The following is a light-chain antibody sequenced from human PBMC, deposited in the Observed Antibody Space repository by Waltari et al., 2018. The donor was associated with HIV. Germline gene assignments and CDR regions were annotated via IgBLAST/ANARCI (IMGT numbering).Light chain of an antibody. Sequence: YDLTLPPSVSVSPGQTAIITYSGHQLAFKYASWYQQRPGQSPVLVIYQDATRPSGIPERFSGSNSGHTATLTISGTQAMDEADYYCQAWDNSAAVFGGGTKLTVL. J-gene: IGLJ2*01. CDR3: QAWDNSAAV. V-gene: IGLV3-1*01. CDR1: QLAFKY. CDR2: QDA.